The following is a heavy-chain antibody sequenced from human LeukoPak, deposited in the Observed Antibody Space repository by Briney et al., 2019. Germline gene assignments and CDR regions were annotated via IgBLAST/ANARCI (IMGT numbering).Heavy chain of an antibody. D-gene: IGHD5-18*01. J-gene: IGHJ4*02. V-gene: IGHV3-9*01. CDR3: AKDAVPWVQLWLRPSKPTPYYFDY. CDR1: GFTFDDYA. CDR2: IAWNSGNI. Sequence: GGSLRLSCAASGFTFDDYAMHWVRQAPGKGLEWVSSIAWNSGNIVYADSVKGRFTISRDNAKNSLYLQMNSLRTEDTALYYCAKDAVPWVQLWLRPSKPTPYYFDYWGQGTLVTVSS.